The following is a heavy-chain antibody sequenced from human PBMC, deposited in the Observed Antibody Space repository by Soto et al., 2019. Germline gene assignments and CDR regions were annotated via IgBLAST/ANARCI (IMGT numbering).Heavy chain of an antibody. CDR1: EFSLSNYA. CDR3: TKDIQGRGATTGDDAFDI. CDR2: ISSSGGST. Sequence: EVQLLESGGGLVQPGGSLRLSCVASEFSLSNYAMNWVRQAPGEGPEWVSLISSSGGSTYYADSVKGRFSISRDNSKNTLYLQMNSLRVDDTAIYYCTKDIQGRGATTGDDAFDIWGQGTMVTVSS. D-gene: IGHD1-1*01. J-gene: IGHJ3*02. V-gene: IGHV3-23*01.